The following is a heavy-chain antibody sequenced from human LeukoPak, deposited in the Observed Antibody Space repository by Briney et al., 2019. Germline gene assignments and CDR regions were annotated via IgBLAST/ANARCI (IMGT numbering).Heavy chain of an antibody. J-gene: IGHJ6*04. CDR3: AKDRWLQADVMDV. D-gene: IGHD5-24*01. CDR2: IRYDGSNK. V-gene: IGHV3-30*02. Sequence: PGGCLRLSCAASGFTFSSYGMHWVRQAPGKGLEWVAFIRYDGSNKYYADSVKGRFTISRDNSKNTLYLQMNSLRAEDTAVYYCAKDRWLQADVMDVWGKGTTVTISS. CDR1: GFTFSSYG.